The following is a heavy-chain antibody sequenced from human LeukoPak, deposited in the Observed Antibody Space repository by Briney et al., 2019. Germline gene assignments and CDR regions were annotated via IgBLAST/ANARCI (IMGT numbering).Heavy chain of an antibody. Sequence: GGSLRLSCAASGFTFSNYALTRVRQAPGRGLEWVSSISGAGTYYADSVKGRFSISRDNYKNTLYLQMSSLRAEDTAVYYCARDPNGNYVGAFDFQRWGQGTLVTVSS. CDR1: GFTFSNYA. J-gene: IGHJ1*01. D-gene: IGHD4-17*01. CDR3: ARDPNGNYVGAFDFQR. CDR2: ISGAGT. V-gene: IGHV3-23*01.